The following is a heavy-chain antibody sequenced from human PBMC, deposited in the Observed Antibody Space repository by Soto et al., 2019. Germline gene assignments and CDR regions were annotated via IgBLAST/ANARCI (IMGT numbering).Heavy chain of an antibody. D-gene: IGHD6-19*01. CDR1: GYTFIDYY. CDR3: ARPPGYISDWYYFDL. V-gene: IGHV1-2*02. Sequence: APVKVSCKAPGYTFIDYYMPWGRQAPGQGFEWMGRISPKSGGTNYAQKFQGRLTRTWDTSRNTAYMELSSLMSEDTAVYYCARPPGYISDWYYFDLWGQGTLVTVSS. CDR2: ISPKSGGT. J-gene: IGHJ4*02.